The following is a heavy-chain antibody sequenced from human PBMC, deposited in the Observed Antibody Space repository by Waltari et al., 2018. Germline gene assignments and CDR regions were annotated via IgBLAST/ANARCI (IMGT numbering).Heavy chain of an antibody. J-gene: IGHJ3*02. V-gene: IGHV3-30-3*01. CDR1: GFTFSRSA. Sequence: QVQLVESGGGVVQPGRSLRLSCAASGFTFSRSAMHWVRQAPGKGLEWVAVISYDGSNKYYADSVKGRFTISRDNSKNTLYLQMNSLRAEDTAVYYCRSGWDAFDIWGQGTMVTVSS. D-gene: IGHD6-19*01. CDR2: ISYDGSNK. CDR3: RSGWDAFDI.